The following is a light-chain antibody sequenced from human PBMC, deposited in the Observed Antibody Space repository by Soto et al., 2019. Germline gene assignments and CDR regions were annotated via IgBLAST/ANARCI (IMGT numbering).Light chain of an antibody. V-gene: IGKV1-5*01. CDR3: QQYNSYWT. CDR2: DAS. CDR1: RDIRDF. Sequence: EIHMTQSPSSLSVSVGDRVTITCQASRDIRDFLNWYQQKPGKDPKILIYDASSLESGVPSRFSGSGSGTEFTLTISSLQPDDFASYYCQQYNSYWTFGQGTQVDIK. J-gene: IGKJ1*01.